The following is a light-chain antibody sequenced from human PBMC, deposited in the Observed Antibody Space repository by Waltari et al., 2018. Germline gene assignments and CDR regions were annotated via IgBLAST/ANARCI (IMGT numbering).Light chain of an antibody. CDR3: QQYNNWPFT. Sequence: IVMTQSPATLSVSPGEGATLSCRASQRVSSNLAWYQQKPGQAPRLLIYGASTRATGIPARVSGSGSGTEFTLTISSLQSEDSALYYCQQYNNWPFTFGGGTNVEIK. J-gene: IGKJ4*01. CDR2: GAS. V-gene: IGKV3-15*01. CDR1: QRVSSN.